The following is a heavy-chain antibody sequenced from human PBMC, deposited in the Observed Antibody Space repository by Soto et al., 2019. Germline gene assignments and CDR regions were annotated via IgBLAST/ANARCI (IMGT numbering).Heavy chain of an antibody. D-gene: IGHD3-16*01. CDR3: AKVRGGGTADFYGMDG. V-gene: IGHV3-23*01. CDR2: ISGSGGST. CDR1: GFTFSSYA. J-gene: IGHJ6*02. Sequence: SVVSLRLSFAASGFTFSSYAMSWVRQAPGKGLEWVSAISGSGGSTYYADSVKGRFTISRDNSKNTLYLQMNSLRAEDTAVYYCAKVRGGGTADFYGMDGWGQGTTVTV.